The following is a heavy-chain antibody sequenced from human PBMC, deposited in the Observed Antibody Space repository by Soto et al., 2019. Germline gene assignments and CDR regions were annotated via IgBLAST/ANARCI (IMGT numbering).Heavy chain of an antibody. Sequence: XSVKVSCTASGYPFTSYDISWVRQATGQGLEWMGWMNPNSGNTGYAQKFQGRVTMTRNTSISTAYMELSSLRSEDTAVYYCARPYYYASSGYYSSGAFDIWGQGTMVTVSS. J-gene: IGHJ3*02. V-gene: IGHV1-8*01. CDR3: ARPYYYASSGYYSSGAFDI. CDR2: MNPNSGNT. D-gene: IGHD3-22*01. CDR1: GYPFTSYD.